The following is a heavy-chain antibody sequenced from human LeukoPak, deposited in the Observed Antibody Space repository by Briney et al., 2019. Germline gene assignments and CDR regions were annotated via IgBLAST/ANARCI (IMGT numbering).Heavy chain of an antibody. D-gene: IGHD6-13*01. J-gene: IGHJ4*02. CDR2: ISYDGSNK. CDR1: GFTFSSYG. V-gene: IGHV3-30*18. Sequence: GGSLRLSCAASGFTFSSYGMHWVRQAPGKGLEWVAVISYDGSNKYYADSVKGRFTISRDNSKNTLYLQMNSLRAEDTAVYYCAKEVGVSSSWPIDYGGQETLVTVSS. CDR3: AKEVGVSSSWPIDY.